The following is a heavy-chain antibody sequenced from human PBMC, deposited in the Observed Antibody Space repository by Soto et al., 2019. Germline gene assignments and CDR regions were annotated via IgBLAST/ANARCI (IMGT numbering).Heavy chain of an antibody. V-gene: IGHV4-59*01. D-gene: IGHD3-10*01. CDR2: IYYSGST. Sequence: PSETLSLTCTVSGGSISSYYWSWIRQPPGKGLEWIGYIYYSGSTNYNPSLKSRVTISVDTSKNQFSLKLSSVTAADTAVYYCASLSRYYGSGSYYNHWTPFDYWGQGTLVTVSS. CDR3: ASLSRYYGSGSYYNHWTPFDY. CDR1: GGSISSYY. J-gene: IGHJ4*02.